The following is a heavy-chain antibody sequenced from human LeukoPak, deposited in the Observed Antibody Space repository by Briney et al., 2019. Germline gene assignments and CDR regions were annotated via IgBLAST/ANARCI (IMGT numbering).Heavy chain of an antibody. CDR1: GFTFSTYA. CDR2: ISGSGANT. D-gene: IGHD5-18*01. V-gene: IGHV3-23*01. Sequence: PGGSLRLSCAASGFTFSTYAMSWVRQAPGKGLEWVSTISGSGANTYYADSVRGRFTISRDNSKNTLYLHMNSLRAEDTAVYYCARCVSYGYVIGYYGMDVWGQGTTVTVSS. J-gene: IGHJ6*02. CDR3: ARCVSYGYVIGYYGMDV.